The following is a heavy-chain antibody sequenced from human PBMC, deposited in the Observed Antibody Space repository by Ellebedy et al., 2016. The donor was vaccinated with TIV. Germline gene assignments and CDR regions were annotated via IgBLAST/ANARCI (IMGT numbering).Heavy chain of an antibody. J-gene: IGHJ4*02. D-gene: IGHD5-24*01. CDR3: ARGRLHFDC. V-gene: IGHV4-59*01. Sequence: MPSETLSLTCTVSGGSLTSYYWSWIRQPPGKGLEWIGYISHSGRTNYNPSPKSRVTIPVDTSKTHISLKLTSGTAADTAVYHCARGRLHFDCWGQGTLVTVSS. CDR2: ISHSGRT. CDR1: GGSLTSYY.